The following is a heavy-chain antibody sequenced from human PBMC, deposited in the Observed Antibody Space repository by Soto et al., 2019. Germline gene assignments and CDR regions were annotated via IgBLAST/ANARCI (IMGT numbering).Heavy chain of an antibody. J-gene: IGHJ6*02. Sequence: PSETLSLTCTVSGGYISSYYWSWIRQPPGKGLEWIGYIYYSGSTNYNPSLKSRVTISVDTSKNQFSLKLSSVTAADTAVYYCAREVGCSSTSCYYYYGMDVWGQGTTVTVSS. V-gene: IGHV4-59*01. CDR1: GGYISSYY. D-gene: IGHD2-2*01. CDR2: IYYSGST. CDR3: AREVGCSSTSCYYYYGMDV.